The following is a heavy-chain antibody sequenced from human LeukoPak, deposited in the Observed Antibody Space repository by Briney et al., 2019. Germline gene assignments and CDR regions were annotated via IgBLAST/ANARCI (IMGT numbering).Heavy chain of an antibody. CDR1: GGSISSYY. J-gene: IGHJ4*02. D-gene: IGHD2-2*01. Sequence: SETLSLTCTVSGGSISSYYWIWMRQPPGKGLAWIGYIYYSWSTNCNPSLKSRVTISVDTSKNQFSLKLSSVTAADTAVCYCAREEEGCSSTSCYHYFDYWGQGTLVTVSS. V-gene: IGHV4-59*01. CDR3: AREEEGCSSTSCYHYFDY. CDR2: IYYSWST.